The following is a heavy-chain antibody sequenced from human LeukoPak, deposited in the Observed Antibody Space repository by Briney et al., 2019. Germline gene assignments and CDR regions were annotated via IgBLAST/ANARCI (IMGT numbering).Heavy chain of an antibody. J-gene: IGHJ3*02. CDR3: ATDRPIETTDRPIETMVRGLTNTRAFDI. CDR2: FDPEDGET. CDR1: GYTLTELS. D-gene: IGHD3-10*01. V-gene: IGHV1-24*01. Sequence: ASVKVSCKVSGYTLTELSMHWVRQAPGKGLEWMGGFDPEDGETIYAQKFQGRVTMTEDTSTDTAYMELSNLSSDDTAVYYCATDRPIETTDRPIETMVRGLTNTRAFDIWGQGTMVTVSS.